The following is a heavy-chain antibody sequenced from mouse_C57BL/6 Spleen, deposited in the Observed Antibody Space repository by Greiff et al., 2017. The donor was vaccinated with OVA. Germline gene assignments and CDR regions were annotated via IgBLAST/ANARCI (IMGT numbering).Heavy chain of an antibody. CDR3: ARRGSSPYWYFDV. J-gene: IGHJ1*03. CDR1: GFTFSSYT. V-gene: IGHV5-9*01. Sequence: EVQLQQSGGGLVKPGGSLKLSCAASGFTFSSYTMSWVRQTPEKRLEWVATISGGGGNTYYPDSVKGRFTISRDNAQNTLYLQMSSLRSEDTALYYCARRGSSPYWYFDVWGTGTTVTVSS. D-gene: IGHD1-1*01. CDR2: ISGGGGNT.